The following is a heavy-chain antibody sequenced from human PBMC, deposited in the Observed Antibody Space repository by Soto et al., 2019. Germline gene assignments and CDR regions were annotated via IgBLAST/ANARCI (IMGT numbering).Heavy chain of an antibody. D-gene: IGHD6-19*01. CDR3: ARDGPHSIAVAGTGWFDP. CDR2: IIPIFGTA. J-gene: IGHJ5*02. Sequence: QVQLVQSGAEVKKPGSSVKVSCKASGGTFSSYAISWVRQAPGQGLEWMRGIIPIFGTANYAQKFQGRVTITTDESTSTAYMELSSLRSEDTAVYYCARDGPHSIAVAGTGWFDPWGQGTLVTVSS. CDR1: GGTFSSYA. V-gene: IGHV1-69*01.